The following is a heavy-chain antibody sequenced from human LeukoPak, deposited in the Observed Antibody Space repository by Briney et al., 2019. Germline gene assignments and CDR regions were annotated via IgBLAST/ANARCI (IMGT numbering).Heavy chain of an antibody. V-gene: IGHV3-23*01. CDR3: AKDLDYYDSSGSK. Sequence: GGSLRLSCAASGFTFSSYAMSWVRQAPGKGLEWVSGISGSGGSTYYADSVKGRFTISRDNSKNTLYLQMNSLRAEDTAVYYCAKDLDYYDSSGSKWGQGTLVTVSS. J-gene: IGHJ4*02. CDR2: ISGSGGST. D-gene: IGHD3-22*01. CDR1: GFTFSSYA.